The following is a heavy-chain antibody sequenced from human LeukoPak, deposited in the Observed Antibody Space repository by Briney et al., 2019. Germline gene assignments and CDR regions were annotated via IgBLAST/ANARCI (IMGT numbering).Heavy chain of an antibody. CDR3: AREGEDYYDSSGYYPADY. J-gene: IGHJ4*02. CDR1: GFTFSSYA. D-gene: IGHD3-22*01. Sequence: GGSLRLSCAGSGFTFSSYAMHWVRQAPGKGLEYVSAISSNGGSTYYASSVKGRFTISRDNSKNTLYLQMGSLRAEDMAVYYCAREGEDYYDSSGYYPADYWGQGTLVTVSS. V-gene: IGHV3-64*01. CDR2: ISSNGGST.